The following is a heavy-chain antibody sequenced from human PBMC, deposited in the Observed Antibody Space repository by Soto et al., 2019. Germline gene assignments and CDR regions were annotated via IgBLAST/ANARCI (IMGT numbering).Heavy chain of an antibody. D-gene: IGHD6-13*01. CDR3: ATRSSVGDFDYYYYGMDV. CDR2: INPSGGST. Sequence: ASVKVSCKASGYTFTGYYMHWVRQAPGQGLEWMGWINPSGGSTSYAQKFQGRVTMTRDTSTSTVYMELGSLRSEDTAVYYCATRSSVGDFDYYYYGMDVWGQGTTVTVSS. V-gene: IGHV1-46*01. CDR1: GYTFTGYY. J-gene: IGHJ6*02.